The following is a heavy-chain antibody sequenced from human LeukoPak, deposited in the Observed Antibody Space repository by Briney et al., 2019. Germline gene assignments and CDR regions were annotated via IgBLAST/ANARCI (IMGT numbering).Heavy chain of an antibody. CDR1: GYTFTSYG. V-gene: IGHV1-18*01. CDR3: ARGGYYDILTGYGDAFDI. CDR2: ISAYNGNT. Sequence: ASVKVSCKASGYTFTSYGISWVRQAPGQGLEWMGWISAYNGNTNYAQKLQGRVTMTTDTSTSTAYMELRSLRSDDTAVYYCARGGYYDILTGYGDAFDIWGQGTMVTVSS. J-gene: IGHJ3*02. D-gene: IGHD3-9*01.